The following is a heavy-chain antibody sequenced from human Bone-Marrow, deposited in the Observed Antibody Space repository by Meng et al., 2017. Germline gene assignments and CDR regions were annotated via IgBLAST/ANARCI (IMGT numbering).Heavy chain of an antibody. J-gene: IGHJ4*02. V-gene: IGHV4-4*02. D-gene: IGHD5-18*01. CDR3: ARDLVRTAMVGVFDY. Sequence: LQLAVSGPGLVTPSGTLPLTCAVSGGSTSSSNWWSWVRQPPGKGLEWMGEIYHSGSTNYNPSLKSRVTISVDKSKNQFSLKLSSVTAADTAVYYCARDLVRTAMVGVFDYWGQGTLVTVSS. CDR2: IYHSGST. CDR1: GGSTSSSNW.